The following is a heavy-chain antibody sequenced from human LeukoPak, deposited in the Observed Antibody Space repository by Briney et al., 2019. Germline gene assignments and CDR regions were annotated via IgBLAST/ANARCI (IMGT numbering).Heavy chain of an antibody. J-gene: IGHJ4*02. D-gene: IGHD2-15*01. V-gene: IGHV3-21*01. Sequence: PGGSLRLSCAAPGFTFSSYSMNWVRQAPGKGLEWVSSISSSSSYIYYADSVKGRFTISRDNAKNSLYLQMNSLRAEDTAVYYCARDMDLDIVVVVAATALDYWGQGTLVTVSS. CDR2: ISSSSSYI. CDR3: ARDMDLDIVVVVAATALDY. CDR1: GFTFSSYS.